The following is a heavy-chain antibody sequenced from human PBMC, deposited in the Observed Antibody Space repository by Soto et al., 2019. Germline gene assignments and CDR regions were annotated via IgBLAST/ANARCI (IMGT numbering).Heavy chain of an antibody. V-gene: IGHV4-30-2*01. CDR1: GGSISSGGYS. CDR3: ASAGGLGAVAADY. CDR2: IYHSGST. J-gene: IGHJ4*02. D-gene: IGHD6-19*01. Sequence: QLQLQESGSGLVKPSQTLSLTCAVSGGSISSGGYSWSWIRQPPGKGLEWIGYIYHSGSTYYNPSLKSRVTLSVDRSKNQFSLKLSSVTAADTAGYYCASAGGLGAVAADYWGQGTLVTVSS.